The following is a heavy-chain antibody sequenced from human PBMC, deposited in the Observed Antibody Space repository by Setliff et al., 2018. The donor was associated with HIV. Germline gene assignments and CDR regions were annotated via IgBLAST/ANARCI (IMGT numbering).Heavy chain of an antibody. D-gene: IGHD1-1*01. CDR1: GYSFTTYW. Sequence: GESLKISCKGSGYSFTTYWIGWVRQMPGKGLEWMGIIYPGDSDTKYSPSFQGQVLISADNSVSTVYLQWSNLKASDSAMYYCARTSGARTTDYWGQGTLVTVSS. J-gene: IGHJ4*02. CDR2: IYPGDSDT. CDR3: ARTSGARTTDY. V-gene: IGHV5-51*01.